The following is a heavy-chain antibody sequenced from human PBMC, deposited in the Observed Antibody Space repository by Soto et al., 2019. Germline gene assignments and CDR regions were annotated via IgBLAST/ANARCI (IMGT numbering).Heavy chain of an antibody. CDR1: GGSISSSSYY. J-gene: IGHJ6*02. CDR3: ARQYCSSTSCYKYYYYYYGMDV. V-gene: IGHV4-39*01. D-gene: IGHD2-2*02. CDR2: IYYSGST. Sequence: SETLSLTCTVSGGSISSSSYYWGWIRQPPRKGLEWIGSIYYSGSTYYNPSLKSRVTISVDTSKNQFSLKLSSVTAADTAVYYCARQYCSSTSCYKYYYYYYGMDVWGQGTTVTVSS.